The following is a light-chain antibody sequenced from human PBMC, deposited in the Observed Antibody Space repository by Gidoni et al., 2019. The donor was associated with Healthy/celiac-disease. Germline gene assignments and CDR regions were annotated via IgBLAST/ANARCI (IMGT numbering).Light chain of an antibody. CDR2: DAS. Sequence: EIVLTQSPATLSLSPGERATLSCRASQRVSSYLAWYQQNPGQAPRLLIYDASNRATGIPARFSGSGSGTDFTLTISSLEPEDFAVYYCQQRSGWTFGQGTKVEIK. V-gene: IGKV3-11*01. J-gene: IGKJ1*01. CDR3: QQRSGWT. CDR1: QRVSSY.